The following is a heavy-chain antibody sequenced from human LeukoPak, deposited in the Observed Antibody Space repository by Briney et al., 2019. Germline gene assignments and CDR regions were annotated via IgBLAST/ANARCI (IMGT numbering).Heavy chain of an antibody. CDR2: ISGSGGST. D-gene: IGHD5-18*01. Sequence: GGSLRLSCAASGFTFSSYAMSWVRQAPGKGLEWVSAISGSGGSTYYADSVKGRFTISRDNSKNTLYLQMNSLRAEDTAVYYCARRGYSYGSHGMDVWGQGTTVTVS. J-gene: IGHJ6*02. V-gene: IGHV3-23*01. CDR3: ARRGYSYGSHGMDV. CDR1: GFTFSSYA.